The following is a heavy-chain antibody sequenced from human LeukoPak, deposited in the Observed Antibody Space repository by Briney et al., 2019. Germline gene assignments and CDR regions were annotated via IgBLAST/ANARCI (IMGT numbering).Heavy chain of an antibody. D-gene: IGHD1-14*01. CDR1: GYSFTSYG. V-gene: IGHV1-18*01. CDR2: ISAYDGGT. CDR3: ARLARHHLLEASDI. J-gene: IGHJ3*02. Sequence: ASVKVSCKASGYSFTSYGFSWVRQAPGQGLEWLGWISAYDGGTNYEQKFQGRLTMTTETSTTTAYMELRSLRSDDTAVYYCARLARHHLLEASDIWGQGTMVNVSS.